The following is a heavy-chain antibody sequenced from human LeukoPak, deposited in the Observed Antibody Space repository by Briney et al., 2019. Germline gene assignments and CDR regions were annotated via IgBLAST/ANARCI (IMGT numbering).Heavy chain of an antibody. CDR3: AKHMRATNTYSFFGLDV. J-gene: IGHJ6*02. Sequence: GGSLSLSWAAPGFPFKNYGLHWVRQPPGKGLKWALSINGNGGGTDYADSVKGRFTISRDNAKNSLYLQLSSLRPEDTALYYCAKHMRATNTYSFFGLDVWGQGTTVTVSS. D-gene: IGHD1-26*01. CDR2: INGNGGGT. CDR1: GFPFKNYG. V-gene: IGHV3-9*01.